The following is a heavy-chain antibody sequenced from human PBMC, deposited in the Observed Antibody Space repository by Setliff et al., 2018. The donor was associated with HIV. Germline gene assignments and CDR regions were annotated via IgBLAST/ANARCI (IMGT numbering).Heavy chain of an antibody. CDR2: VSYTGRT. CDR3: VRHNPTVVTDGYDI. Sequence: PSETLSLTCTVSGGSTTCSTYYWGWIRQPPGRGLGWIGSVSYTGRTYYNPSLKSRVTISIDTSRNQFSLNLSSVTAADTAVYYCVRHNPTVVTDGYDIWGQGTKVTVSS. J-gene: IGHJ3*02. D-gene: IGHD2-21*02. CDR1: GGSTTCSTYY. V-gene: IGHV4-39*01.